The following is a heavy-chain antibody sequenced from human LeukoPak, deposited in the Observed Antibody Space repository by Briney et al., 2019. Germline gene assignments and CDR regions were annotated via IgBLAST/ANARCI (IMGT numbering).Heavy chain of an antibody. CDR1: GYTFTGYY. D-gene: IGHD3-9*01. CDR3: ASYDILTGYYVAGDAFDI. CDR2: INPNSGGT. Sequence: ASVKVSCKASGYTFTGYYMHWVRQAPGQGLEWMGWINPNSGGTNYAQKFQGRVTMTRDTSISTAYMELSRLRSDDTAVYYCASYDILTGYYVAGDAFDIWGQGTMDTVSS. J-gene: IGHJ3*02. V-gene: IGHV1-2*02.